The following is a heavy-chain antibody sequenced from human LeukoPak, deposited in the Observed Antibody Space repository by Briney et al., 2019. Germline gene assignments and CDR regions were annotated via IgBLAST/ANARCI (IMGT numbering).Heavy chain of an antibody. CDR2: IIPILGIA. CDR3: ASIDIVVVPAALSETAFDI. Sequence: SVKVSCKASGGTFSSYAISWVRQAPGQGLEWMGRIIPILGIANYAQKFQGRVTTTRDTSISTAYMELSRLRSDDTAVYYCASIDIVVVPAALSETAFDIWGHGTMVTVSS. J-gene: IGHJ3*02. CDR1: GGTFSSYA. V-gene: IGHV1-69*04. D-gene: IGHD2-2*01.